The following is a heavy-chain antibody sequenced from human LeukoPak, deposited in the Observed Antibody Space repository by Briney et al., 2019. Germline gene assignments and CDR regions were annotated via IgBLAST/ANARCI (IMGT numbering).Heavy chain of an antibody. D-gene: IGHD1-26*01. CDR3: ATEYYGSYNF. CDR1: GFTFSSYA. V-gene: IGHV3-15*01. CDR2: IKGKTVGGTT. J-gene: IGHJ4*02. Sequence: GGSLRLSCAASGFTFSSYAMSWVRQAPGKGLEWVGHIKGKTVGGTTDYAAPVRDRFTISRDDSKNTLYLQMNSLQTEDTAVYFCATEYYGSYNFWGQGALVTVSS.